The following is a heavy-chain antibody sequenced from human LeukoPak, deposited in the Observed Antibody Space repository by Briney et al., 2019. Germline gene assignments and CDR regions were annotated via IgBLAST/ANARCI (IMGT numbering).Heavy chain of an antibody. Sequence: SETLSLTCTVSGYSISSGYYRSWIRQPPGKGLEWIGEINHSGSTNYNPSLKSRVTISVDTSKNQFSLKLSSVTAADTAVYYCARVEWELPLDYWGQGTLVTVSS. D-gene: IGHD1-26*01. V-gene: IGHV4-38-2*02. CDR1: GYSISSGYY. CDR2: INHSGST. CDR3: ARVEWELPLDY. J-gene: IGHJ4*02.